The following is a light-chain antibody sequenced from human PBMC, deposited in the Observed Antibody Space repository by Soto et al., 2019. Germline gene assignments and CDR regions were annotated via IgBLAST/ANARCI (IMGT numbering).Light chain of an antibody. CDR2: LNSGGSH. V-gene: IGLV4-69*01. J-gene: IGLJ2*01. CDR1: SGHSRYA. Sequence: QPVLTQSPSASASLGASVKLTCTLSSGHSRYAIAWHQKRPEKGPRYLMKLNSGGSHSKGDGIPDRFSGSSSGAERYLTISTLQSEDEADFYCQTWVTGIQVFGGGTKLTVL. CDR3: QTWVTGIQV.